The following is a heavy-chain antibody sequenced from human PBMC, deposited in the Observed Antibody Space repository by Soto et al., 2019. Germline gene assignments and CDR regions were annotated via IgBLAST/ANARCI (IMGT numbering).Heavy chain of an antibody. J-gene: IGHJ3*02. CDR3: ARDLRIVTMIVVVTHDAFDI. CDR2: IIPIFGTA. Sequence: ASVKVSCKASGGTFSSYAISWVRQAPGQGLEWMGGIIPIFGTANYAQKFQGRVTITADESTSTAYMELSSLRSEDTAVYYCARDLRIVTMIVVVTHDAFDIWGQGTMVTVSS. D-gene: IGHD3-22*01. V-gene: IGHV1-69*13. CDR1: GGTFSSYA.